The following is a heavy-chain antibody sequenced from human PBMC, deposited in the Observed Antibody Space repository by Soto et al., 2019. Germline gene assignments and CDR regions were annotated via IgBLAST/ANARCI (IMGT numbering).Heavy chain of an antibody. V-gene: IGHV3-15*07. Sequence: GGSPRLSCAASGFTFSNAWMNWARQAPGKGLEWVGRIKSKTDGGTTDYAAPVKGRFTISRDDSKNTLYLQMNSLKTEDTAVYYCTTDPLKDYGMDVWGQGTTVTVSS. J-gene: IGHJ6*02. CDR1: GFTFSNAW. CDR2: IKSKTDGGTT. CDR3: TTDPLKDYGMDV.